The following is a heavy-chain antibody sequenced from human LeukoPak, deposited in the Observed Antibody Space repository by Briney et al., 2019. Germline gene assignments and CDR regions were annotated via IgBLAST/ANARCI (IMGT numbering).Heavy chain of an antibody. V-gene: IGHV4-59*01. CDR2: IYYSGST. CDR1: GGSIRGYY. J-gene: IGHJ2*01. D-gene: IGHD6-19*01. Sequence: SETLSLTCIGSGGSIRGYYWNWIRQAPGKGLEWIGYIYYSGSTNYNPSLKSRVALSVDTSKMQFSLKLSSVTAADTAVYYCASLNDIAVAGSPKDWYFDLWGRGTLVTVSS. CDR3: ASLNDIAVAGSPKDWYFDL.